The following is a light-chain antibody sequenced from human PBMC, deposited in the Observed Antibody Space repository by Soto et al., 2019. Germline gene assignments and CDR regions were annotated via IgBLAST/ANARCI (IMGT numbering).Light chain of an antibody. CDR3: QQYGSSRT. J-gene: IGKJ1*01. Sequence: EIVLTQSPGTLSLSPGERATLSCRASQSVRSSYLAWYQQKPGQAPRLLIYGASSRATGIPDRFSGSGSGTDFTLTISRLEPEDFAVHYCQQYGSSRTFGHGTKVEIK. CDR1: QSVRSSY. CDR2: GAS. V-gene: IGKV3-20*01.